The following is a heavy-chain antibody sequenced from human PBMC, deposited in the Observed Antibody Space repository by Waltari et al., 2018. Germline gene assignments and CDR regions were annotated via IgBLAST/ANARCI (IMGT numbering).Heavy chain of an antibody. Sequence: QVQLQESGPGLVKPSQTLSLTCTVSGGSISSGGYYWSWIRQHPGKGLEWIGYIYYSGSTYYNPSLKSRVTISVDTSKNQFSLKLSSVTAADTAVYYCARDKAAAGRNYYYMDVWGKGTTVTVSS. D-gene: IGHD6-13*01. CDR1: GGSISSGGYY. V-gene: IGHV4-31*03. CDR3: ARDKAAAGRNYYYMDV. J-gene: IGHJ6*03. CDR2: IYYSGST.